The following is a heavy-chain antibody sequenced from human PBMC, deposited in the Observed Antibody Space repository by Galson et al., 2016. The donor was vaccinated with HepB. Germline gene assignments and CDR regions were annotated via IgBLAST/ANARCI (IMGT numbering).Heavy chain of an antibody. D-gene: IGHD6-6*01. V-gene: IGHV3-21*01. CDR3: ARDKDYSTSEFDL. J-gene: IGHJ4*02. Sequence: SLRLSCAASGFTFKYYKMNWVRQAPGKGLEWVSSISTASSYTYYADSVRGRFTISRDNAKNSLYLEMNSLGPEDTAVYYCARDKDYSTSEFDLWSQGALVTVSS. CDR1: GFTFKYYK. CDR2: ISTASSYT.